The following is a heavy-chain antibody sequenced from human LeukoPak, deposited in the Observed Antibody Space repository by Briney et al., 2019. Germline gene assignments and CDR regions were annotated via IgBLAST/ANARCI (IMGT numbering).Heavy chain of an antibody. D-gene: IGHD3-10*01. CDR2: ISSGSRTI. V-gene: IGHV3-48*01. Sequence: PGGSLRLSCAASEFTFSSYSMNWVRQAPGKGLEWVSYISSGSRTIYYADSVKGRFTISRDNAKNSLYLQMNSLRAEDTAVYYCARNIGFGVYYYYMDVWRKGTTVTVSS. CDR1: EFTFSSYS. J-gene: IGHJ6*03. CDR3: ARNIGFGVYYYYMDV.